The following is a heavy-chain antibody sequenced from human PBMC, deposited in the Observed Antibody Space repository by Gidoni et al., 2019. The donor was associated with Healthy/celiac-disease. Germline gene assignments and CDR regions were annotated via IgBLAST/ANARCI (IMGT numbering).Heavy chain of an antibody. CDR1: GYTFTGYY. D-gene: IGHD2-15*01. Sequence: QVQLVQSGAEVKKPGASVKVSCKASGYTFTGYYMHWVRQAPGQGLEWMGWINPNSGGTNYAQKFQGRVTMTRDTSISTAYMELSRLRSDDTAVYYCARGAVVRSYYYYYMDVWGKGTTVTVSS. CDR3: ARGAVVRSYYYYYMDV. V-gene: IGHV1-2*02. CDR2: INPNSGGT. J-gene: IGHJ6*03.